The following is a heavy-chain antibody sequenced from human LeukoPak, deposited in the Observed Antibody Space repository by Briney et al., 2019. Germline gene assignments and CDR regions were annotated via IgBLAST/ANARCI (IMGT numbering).Heavy chain of an antibody. CDR2: IYPGDSDT. V-gene: IGHV5-51*01. CDR1: GYSFTSYL. Sequence: GESLKISCKGSGYSFTSYLIGWVRQMPGKGLEWMGIIYPGDSDTRYSPSFQGQVTISADKSITTAYLQWSSLRASDTAMYYCARHARETSSGQSLDYWGQGTLVTVSS. CDR3: ARHARETSSGQSLDY. J-gene: IGHJ4*02. D-gene: IGHD6-19*01.